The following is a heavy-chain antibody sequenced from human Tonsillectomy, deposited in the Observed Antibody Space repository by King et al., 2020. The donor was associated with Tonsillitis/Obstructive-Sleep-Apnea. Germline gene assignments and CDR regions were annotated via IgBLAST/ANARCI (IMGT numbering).Heavy chain of an antibody. CDR2: ISAYNGNT. CDR1: GYTFTSYG. CDR3: ARLLDYSSSYLLPYYYYYYMDV. D-gene: IGHD6-6*01. V-gene: IGHV1-18*01. Sequence: QLVQSGAEVKKPGASVKVSCKASGYTFTSYGISWVRQAPGQGLEWMGWISAYNGNTNYAQRLQGRVTMTTDTSTSTAYMELRSLRSDDTAVYYCARLLDYSSSYLLPYYYYYYMDVWGKGTTVTGSS. J-gene: IGHJ6*03.